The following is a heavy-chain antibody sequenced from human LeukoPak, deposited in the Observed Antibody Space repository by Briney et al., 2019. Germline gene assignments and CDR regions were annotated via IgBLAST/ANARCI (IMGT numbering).Heavy chain of an antibody. CDR1: RFTLSSYG. J-gene: IGHJ4*02. CDR3: AKVFRLQQTGDPFDY. V-gene: IGHV3-23*01. D-gene: IGHD7-27*01. CDR2: ISGSGGNT. Sequence: GGSLRLSCAASRFTLSSYGMSWVRQAPGEGLEWVSVISGSGGNTFYADSVKGRFTIFRDNSRNTVYLQMNSLTAEDTAVYYCAKVFRLQQTGDPFDYWGQGTLVTVSS.